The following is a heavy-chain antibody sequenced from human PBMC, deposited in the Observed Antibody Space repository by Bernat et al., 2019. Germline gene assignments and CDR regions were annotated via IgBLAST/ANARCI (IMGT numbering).Heavy chain of an antibody. V-gene: IGHV3-7*01. Sequence: EVQLVESGGGLVQPGGSLTLSCAVSGFTFKDYWMSWVRQAPGKGLEWVANIKHDGSEKSYVDSVKGRFTISRDNAENSLYLQMNNLRAEDTAVYYCARDRGSGTSRGGYLDLWGRGTLVTVSS. CDR2: IKHDGSEK. CDR3: ARDRGSGTSRGGYLDL. CDR1: GFTFKDYW. J-gene: IGHJ2*01. D-gene: IGHD1-26*01.